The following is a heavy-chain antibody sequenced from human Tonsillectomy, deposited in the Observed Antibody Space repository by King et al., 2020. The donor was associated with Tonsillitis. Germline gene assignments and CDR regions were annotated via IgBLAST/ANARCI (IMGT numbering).Heavy chain of an antibody. J-gene: IGHJ4*02. D-gene: IGHD6-13*01. CDR3: AREVGRYSSSWYLYYFDY. CDR1: GFTFRSYE. Sequence: VQLVESGGGLVQPGGSLRLSCAASGFTFRSYEMNWVRQAPGKGLEWVSYISSSGSTIYYADSVQGRFTISRDNAKHSLYLQMNSLRAEDTAVYYCAREVGRYSSSWYLYYFDYWGQGTLVTVSS. V-gene: IGHV3-48*03. CDR2: ISSSGSTI.